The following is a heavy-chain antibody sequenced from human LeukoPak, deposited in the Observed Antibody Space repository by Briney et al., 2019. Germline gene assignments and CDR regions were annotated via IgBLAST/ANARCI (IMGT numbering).Heavy chain of an antibody. J-gene: IGHJ4*02. V-gene: IGHV3-9*01. CDR1: GFTFSSYS. D-gene: IGHD3-22*01. Sequence: GGSLRLSCAASGFTFSSYSMNWVRQAPGKGLEWVSGISWNSGSIGYADSVKGRFTISRDNAKNSLYLQMNSLRAEDTALYYCAKGSYYYDSSGYYPYWGQGTLVTVSS. CDR3: AKGSYYYDSSGYYPY. CDR2: ISWNSGSI.